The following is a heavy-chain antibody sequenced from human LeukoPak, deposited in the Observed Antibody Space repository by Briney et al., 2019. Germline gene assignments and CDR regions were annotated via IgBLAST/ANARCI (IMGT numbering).Heavy chain of an antibody. J-gene: IGHJ5*02. V-gene: IGHV3-30*03. Sequence: PGGSLRLSCTASGFKFSDYGMHWVRQAPGKGLEWVAVTSFDGSVKYYADSVKGRFSISRDNSENTLHLQMNSLRADDTAVYYCARGLSGPWGQGTLVTVSS. CDR1: GFKFSDYG. CDR3: ARGLSGP. CDR2: TSFDGSVK. D-gene: IGHD3-10*01.